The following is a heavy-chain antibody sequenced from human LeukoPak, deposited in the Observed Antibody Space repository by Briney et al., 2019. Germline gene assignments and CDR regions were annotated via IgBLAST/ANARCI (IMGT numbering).Heavy chain of an antibody. V-gene: IGHV4-59*01. J-gene: IGHJ4*02. D-gene: IGHD1-26*01. CDR3: ARGRVGSLPDY. CDR2: ISYTGST. Sequence: SETLSLTCTVSGGSINSDYWSWIRQPPGKGLECIGYISYTGSTNYNPSLKSRVTISVDTSKNHVSLQPSSVTAVDTAVYYCARGRVGSLPDYWGQGTLVTVSS. CDR1: GGSINSDY.